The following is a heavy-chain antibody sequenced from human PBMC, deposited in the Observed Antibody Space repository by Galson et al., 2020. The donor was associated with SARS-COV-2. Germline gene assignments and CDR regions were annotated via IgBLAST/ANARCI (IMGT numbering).Heavy chain of an antibody. CDR1: GFTVNSNY. V-gene: IGHV3-66*01. J-gene: IGHJ4*02. CDR2: IYSVGTT. Sequence: TGGSLRLSCAASGFTVNSNYMSWVRQAPGKGLEWVSVIYSVGTTFYADSVKGRFTISRDNSKNTLYLQMNSLRVEDTAVYYCARDLSPQGYTYGDWCWGQGTLVTVSS. CDR3: ARDLSPQGYTYGDWC. D-gene: IGHD5-18*01.